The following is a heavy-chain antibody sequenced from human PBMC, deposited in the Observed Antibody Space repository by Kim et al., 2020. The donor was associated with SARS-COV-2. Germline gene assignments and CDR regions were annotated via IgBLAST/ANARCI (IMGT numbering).Heavy chain of an antibody. V-gene: IGHV3-33*01. J-gene: IGHJ6*02. CDR2: IWYDGSNK. CDR1: GFTFSSYG. CDR3: ARGAFGAYYDFWSGLDPGYYGMDV. Sequence: GGSLRLSCAASGFTFSSYGMHWVRQAPGKGLEWVAVIWYDGSNKDYADSVKGRFTISRDNSKNTLYLQMNSLSAEDTAVYYCARGAFGAYYDFWSGLDPGYYGMDVWGQGTTVTVSS. D-gene: IGHD3-3*01.